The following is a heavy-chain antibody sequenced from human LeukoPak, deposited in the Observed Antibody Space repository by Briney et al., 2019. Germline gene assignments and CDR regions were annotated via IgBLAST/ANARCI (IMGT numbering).Heavy chain of an antibody. CDR2: IYPGDSDT. CDR1: GYSFTSYW. J-gene: IGHJ6*03. CDR3: ARGGNSYAYYYYMDV. D-gene: IGHD4-23*01. V-gene: IGHV5-51*01. Sequence: GASLKISCKGSGYSFTSYWIGWVRQMPGKGLEWMGIIYPGDSDTRYSPSFQGQVTISADKSISTAYLQWSSLKASDTAMYYCARGGNSYAYYYYMDVWGKGTTVTVSS.